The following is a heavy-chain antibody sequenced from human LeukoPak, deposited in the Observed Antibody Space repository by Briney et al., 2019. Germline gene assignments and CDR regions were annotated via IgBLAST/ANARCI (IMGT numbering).Heavy chain of an antibody. V-gene: IGHV3-30*03. CDR3: ARGDTWVVDY. CDR2: ISSDGSNK. D-gene: IGHD2-2*02. Sequence: PGRSLRLSCVASGFIFSSYGMHWVRQAPGKGLEWVAVISSDGSNKYYADSVTGRFTISRDNSKNTLYLQMSSLRAEDTAVYYCARGDTWVVDYWGQGTQVTVSS. J-gene: IGHJ4*02. CDR1: GFIFSSYG.